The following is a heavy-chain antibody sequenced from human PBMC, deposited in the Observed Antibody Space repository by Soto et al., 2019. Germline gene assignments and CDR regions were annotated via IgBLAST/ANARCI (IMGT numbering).Heavy chain of an antibody. Sequence: KLSCTSSGGTFSSYAISWVRQAPGQGLEWMGGIIPIFGTANYAQKFQGRVTITADESTSTAYMELSSLRSEDTAGYYCARGPDSGHGENYDYGMDVWG. V-gene: IGHV1-69*01. CDR2: IIPIFGTA. D-gene: IGHD1-26*01. CDR3: ARGPDSGHGENYDYGMDV. CDR1: GGTFSSYA. J-gene: IGHJ6*02.